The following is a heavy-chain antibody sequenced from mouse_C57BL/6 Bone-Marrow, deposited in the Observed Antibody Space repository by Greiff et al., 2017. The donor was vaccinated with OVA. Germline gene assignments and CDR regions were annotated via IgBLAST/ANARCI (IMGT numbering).Heavy chain of an antibody. Sequence: EVKLMESGGDLVKPGGSLKLSCAASGFTFSSYGMSWVRQTPDKRLEWVATISSGGSYTYYPDSVKGRFTISRDNAKNTLYLQMSSLKSEDTAMYYCARHGNYGSRGWYFDVWGTGTTVTVSS. CDR3: ARHGNYGSRGWYFDV. J-gene: IGHJ1*03. CDR2: ISSGGSYT. D-gene: IGHD1-1*01. V-gene: IGHV5-6*01. CDR1: GFTFSSYG.